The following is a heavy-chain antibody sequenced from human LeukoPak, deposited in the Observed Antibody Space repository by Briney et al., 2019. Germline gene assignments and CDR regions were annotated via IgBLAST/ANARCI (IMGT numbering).Heavy chain of an antibody. J-gene: IGHJ4*02. CDR3: ARGYSDYGPIDY. V-gene: IGHV4-30-2*01. CDR2: IYHSGST. D-gene: IGHD5-12*01. Sequence: SQTLSLTCAVSGGSISSGGYSWSWIRQPPGKGLEWIGYIYHSGSTYYNPSLKSRVTISVDRSKNQFSLKLSSVTAADTAVYYCARGYSDYGPIDYWGQGTLVTVSS. CDR1: GGSISSGGYS.